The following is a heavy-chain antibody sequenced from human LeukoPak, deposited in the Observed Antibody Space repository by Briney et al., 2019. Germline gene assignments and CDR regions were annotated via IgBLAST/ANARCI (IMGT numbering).Heavy chain of an antibody. CDR2: IWFDGSHK. J-gene: IGHJ4*02. Sequence: PGSSLRLSCDASGFSFSTYGMHWVRQAPGKGLEWVAVIWFDGSHKYYADSVKGRFTISRDNSKNTLYLQMNSLRADDTAIYYCARASGCYEYWGRGTLVTVSS. CDR3: ARASGCYEY. D-gene: IGHD6-19*01. V-gene: IGHV3-33*03. CDR1: GFSFSTYG.